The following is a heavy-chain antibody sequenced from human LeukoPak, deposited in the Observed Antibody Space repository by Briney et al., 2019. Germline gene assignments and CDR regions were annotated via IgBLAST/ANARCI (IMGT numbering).Heavy chain of an antibody. CDR3: ASAPLGSTRP. CDR2: ISSSSSSI. V-gene: IGHV3-21*01. J-gene: IGHJ5*02. D-gene: IGHD1-26*01. CDR1: GFTFDDYA. Sequence: KPGGSLRLSCAASGFTFDDYAMHWVRQAPGKGLEWVSSISSSSSSINYADSLKGRFTISRDNAKNSLYLQMNSLRAEDTAVYYCASAPLGSTRPWGQGTLVTVSS.